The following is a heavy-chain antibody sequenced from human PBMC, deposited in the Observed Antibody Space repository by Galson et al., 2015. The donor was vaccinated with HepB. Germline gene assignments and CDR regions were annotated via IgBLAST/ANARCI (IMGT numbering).Heavy chain of an antibody. CDR1: GDSVSSNSAA. CDR2: TYYRSKWYN. D-gene: IGHD1-26*01. J-gene: IGHJ3*02. CDR3: AREVTNSGSYQGGDAFDI. Sequence: CAISGDSVSSNSAAWNWIRQSPSRGLEWLGRTYYRSKWYNDYAVSVKSRITINPDTSKNQFSLQLNSVTPDDTSVYYCAREVTNSGSYQGGDAFDIWGQGTMVTVS. V-gene: IGHV6-1*01.